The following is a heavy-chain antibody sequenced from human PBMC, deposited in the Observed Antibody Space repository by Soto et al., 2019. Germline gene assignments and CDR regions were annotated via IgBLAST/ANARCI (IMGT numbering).Heavy chain of an antibody. CDR3: ARGVTRGSFPPFDH. CDR2: FSHVFGGP. V-gene: IGHV1-69*13. J-gene: IGHJ4*02. Sequence: QVHLVQSGAEVKKPGSSVKVSCTSSGDTFSSYSYSWVRLVPGQGLEWMGGFSHVFGGPNYAQNFLDRVTITANQFTRTVYLELSVLTSDDTPVYYCARGVTRGSFPPFDHWGQGTLVTVSS. D-gene: IGHD3-10*01. CDR1: GDTFSSYS.